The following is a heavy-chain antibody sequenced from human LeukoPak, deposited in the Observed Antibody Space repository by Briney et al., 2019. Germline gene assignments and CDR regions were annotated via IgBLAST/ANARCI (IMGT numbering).Heavy chain of an antibody. V-gene: IGHV1-69*13. CDR1: GGTFTSYA. D-gene: IGHD6-6*01. CDR2: IIPIFGTA. CDR3: AREEYSSSSGEGSFDY. Sequence: GAAVTVSSMPSGGTFTSYAISWVRQAPGQGLEWMGGIIPIFGTANYAQKFQGRVTITADESTSTAYMELSSLRSEDTAVYYCAREEYSSSSGEGSFDYWGQGTLVTVSS. J-gene: IGHJ4*02.